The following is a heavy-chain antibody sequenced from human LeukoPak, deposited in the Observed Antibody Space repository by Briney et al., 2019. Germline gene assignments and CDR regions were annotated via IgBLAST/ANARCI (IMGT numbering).Heavy chain of an antibody. CDR1: GDSISPYY. V-gene: IGHV4-59*01. J-gene: IGHJ4*02. D-gene: IGHD3-10*01. Sequence: SETLSLTCAVSGDSISPYYWSWVRQPPGKGLEWMGYIYYSGSTNYNPSLKSRVTISVDTSKKQFSLNLNSVTAADAAVYYCARTRHGSDYLGLFDYWGQGTLVTVSS. CDR2: IYYSGST. CDR3: ARTRHGSDYLGLFDY.